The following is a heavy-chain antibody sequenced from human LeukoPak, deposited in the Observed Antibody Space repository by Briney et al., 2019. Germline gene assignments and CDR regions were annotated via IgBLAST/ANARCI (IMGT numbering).Heavy chain of an antibody. CDR3: ARQTLTTVTANWFDP. D-gene: IGHD4-17*01. CDR2: IYYSGST. CDR1: GGSISSYY. Sequence: SETLSLTCTVSGGSISSYYWSRIRQPPGKGLEWIGYIYYSGSTNYNPSLKSRVTISVDTSKNQFSLKLSSVTAADTAVYYCARQTLTTVTANWFDPWGQGTLVTVSS. V-gene: IGHV4-59*08. J-gene: IGHJ5*02.